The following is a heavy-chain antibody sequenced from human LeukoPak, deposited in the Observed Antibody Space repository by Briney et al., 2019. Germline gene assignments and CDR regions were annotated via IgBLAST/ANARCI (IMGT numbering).Heavy chain of an antibody. CDR2: ISGYNGNT. Sequence: ASVKVSCKASGYTFSSYGITWVRQAPGQGLEWMGWISGYNGNTNYAQKLQGRVTMTTDKSTTTAYMELRSLRSDDTAVYYCVRQGDITMALPDYWGQGTLVTVSS. J-gene: IGHJ4*02. D-gene: IGHD5-18*01. CDR1: GYTFSSYG. V-gene: IGHV1-18*01. CDR3: VRQGDITMALPDY.